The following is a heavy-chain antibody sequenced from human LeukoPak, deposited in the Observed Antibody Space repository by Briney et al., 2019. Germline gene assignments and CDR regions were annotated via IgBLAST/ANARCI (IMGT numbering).Heavy chain of an antibody. CDR2: ISGSGGST. V-gene: IGHV3-23*01. D-gene: IGHD6-19*01. CDR1: GFTFSSYA. CDR3: ANWKQWLVRWDC. J-gene: IGHJ4*02. Sequence: GGSLRLSCAASGFTFSSYAMSWVRQAPGKGLEWVLAISGSGGSTYYADSVKGRFTISRDNSKNTLYLQMNSLRAEDTAVYYCANWKQWLVRWDCWGQGTLVTVSS.